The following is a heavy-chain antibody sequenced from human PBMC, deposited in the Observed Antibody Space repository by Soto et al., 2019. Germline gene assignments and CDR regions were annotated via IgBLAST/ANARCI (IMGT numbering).Heavy chain of an antibody. CDR2: IYYSGST. D-gene: IGHD4-17*01. CDR3: ARGLSVTLIDH. CDR1: GGSISTCGYY. Sequence: QAQLQESGPGLVKPSQTLSLPCTVSGGSISTCGYYWTWIRQHPGQGLEWIGYIYYSGSTYYNPSLKSRVTISLDTSKNQFSLKLSSVTAADTAVYCCARGLSVTLIDHWGQGTLVTVSS. V-gene: IGHV4-31*03. J-gene: IGHJ4*02.